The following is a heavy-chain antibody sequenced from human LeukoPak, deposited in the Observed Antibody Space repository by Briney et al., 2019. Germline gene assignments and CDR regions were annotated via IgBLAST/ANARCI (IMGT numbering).Heavy chain of an antibody. V-gene: IGHV4-61*02. CDR1: GGSISSGSYY. Sequence: SSETLSLTCTVSGGSISSGSYYWSWIRQPAGKGLEWIGRIYTSGSTNYNPSLKSRVTISVDTSKNQFSLKLSSVTAADTAVYYCARESSVTATYWGQGTLVIVSS. CDR3: ARESSVTATY. J-gene: IGHJ4*02. D-gene: IGHD2-15*01. CDR2: IYTSGST.